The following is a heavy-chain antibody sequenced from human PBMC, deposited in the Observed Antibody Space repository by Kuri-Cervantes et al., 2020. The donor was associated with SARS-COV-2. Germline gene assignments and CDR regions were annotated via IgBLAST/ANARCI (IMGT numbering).Heavy chain of an antibody. CDR1: GGSISSGDCY. J-gene: IGHJ6*02. CDR3: ARESSYITIFGVVTRYGMDV. D-gene: IGHD3-3*01. Sequence: LRLSCTVSGGSISSGDCYWSWIRQPPGKGLEWIGYIYYSGSTYYNPSLKSRVTISVDTSKNQFSLKLSSVTAADTAVYYCARESSYITIFGVVTRYGMDVWGQGTTVTVSS. CDR2: IYYSGST. V-gene: IGHV4-30-4*01.